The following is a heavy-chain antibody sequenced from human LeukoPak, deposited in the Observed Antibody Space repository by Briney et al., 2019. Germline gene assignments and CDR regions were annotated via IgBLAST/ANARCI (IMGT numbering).Heavy chain of an antibody. Sequence: SETLSLTCAVSGGSISSGGYSWSWIRQPPGKGLEWIGCIYHSGSTYYNPSLKSRVTISVDRSKNQFSLKLSSVTAADTAVYYCARAQGEWAAFDIWGQGTMVTVSS. CDR2: IYHSGST. CDR1: GGSISSGGYS. V-gene: IGHV4-30-2*01. CDR3: ARAQGEWAAFDI. J-gene: IGHJ3*02. D-gene: IGHD2-8*01.